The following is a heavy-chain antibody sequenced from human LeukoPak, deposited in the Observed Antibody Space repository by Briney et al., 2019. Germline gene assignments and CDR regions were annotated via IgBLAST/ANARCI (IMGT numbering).Heavy chain of an antibody. Sequence: GGSLRLSCAASGFTFSSYAMSWIRQAPGKGLEWVSYISSSGSTIYYADSVKGRFTISRDNAKNSLYLQMNSLRAEDTAVYYCARDFAFGDGYPVVWGKGTTVTVSS. CDR3: ARDFAFGDGYPVV. CDR1: GFTFSSYA. CDR2: ISSSGSTI. V-gene: IGHV3-11*04. D-gene: IGHD5-24*01. J-gene: IGHJ6*04.